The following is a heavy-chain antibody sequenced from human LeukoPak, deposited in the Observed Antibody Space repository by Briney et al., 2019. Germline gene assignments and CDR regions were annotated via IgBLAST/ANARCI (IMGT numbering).Heavy chain of an antibody. Sequence: ASVKVSCKASGGTFSSYAISWVRQAPGQGLEWMGWINTNTGNPTYAQGFTGRFVFSLDTSVSTAYLQISSLTSEDTAVYYCAKDRPTRIFDFWGQGTLVTVSS. CDR1: GGTFSSYA. J-gene: IGHJ4*02. CDR3: AKDRPTRIFDF. D-gene: IGHD1-14*01. V-gene: IGHV7-4-1*02. CDR2: INTNTGNP.